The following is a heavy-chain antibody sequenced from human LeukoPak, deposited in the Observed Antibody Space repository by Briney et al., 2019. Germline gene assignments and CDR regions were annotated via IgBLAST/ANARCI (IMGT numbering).Heavy chain of an antibody. Sequence: PSETLSLTCTVSGGSISSSSYYWGWIRQPPGKGLEWIGSIYYSGSTYYNPSLKSRVTISVDTSKNQFSLKLTSVTAADTAVYYCARHKFSSSWYNFDYWGQGTLVTVSS. CDR2: IYYSGST. CDR1: GGSISSSSYY. V-gene: IGHV4-39*01. J-gene: IGHJ4*02. CDR3: ARHKFSSSWYNFDY. D-gene: IGHD6-13*01.